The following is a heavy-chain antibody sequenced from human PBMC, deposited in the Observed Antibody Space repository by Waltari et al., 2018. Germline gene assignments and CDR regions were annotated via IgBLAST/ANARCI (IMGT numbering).Heavy chain of an antibody. CDR2: IYYSGST. Sequence: WSWIRQPPGKGLEWIGYIYYSGSTNYNPSLKSRVTISVDTSKNQFSLKLSSVTAADTAVYYCARQNYDGGYYYGMDVWGQGTTVTVSS. V-gene: IGHV4-59*08. CDR3: ARQNYDGGYYYGMDV. D-gene: IGHD1-7*01. J-gene: IGHJ6*02.